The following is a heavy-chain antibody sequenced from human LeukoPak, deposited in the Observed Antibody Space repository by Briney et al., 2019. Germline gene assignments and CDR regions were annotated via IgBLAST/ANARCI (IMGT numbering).Heavy chain of an antibody. D-gene: IGHD3-16*02. V-gene: IGHV4-4*07. Sequence: PSETLSLTCNVSGVSISTHYWSWIRQPAGKGLEWIGRIYTSGSTNYNPSLKSRVTMSVDTSKNQFSLKLSSVTAADTAVYYCARELGVWGSYRYYYYYYYMDVWGKGTTVTISS. CDR1: GVSISTHY. CDR3: ARELGVWGSYRYYYYYYYMDV. CDR2: IYTSGST. J-gene: IGHJ6*03.